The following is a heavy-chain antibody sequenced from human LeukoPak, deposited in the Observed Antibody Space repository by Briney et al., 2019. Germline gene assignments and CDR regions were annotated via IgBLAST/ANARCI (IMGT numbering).Heavy chain of an antibody. Sequence: PSETLSLTCSVSGGSISTYSWNWIRQSPGKELEWIGNIFYGGTTNYNPSLKSRVNISVDTSKNQFSLKLKSVTAADTAVYYCARSYVFWTGYYDFWGLGALVTVSS. CDR1: GGSISTYS. V-gene: IGHV4-59*01. J-gene: IGHJ4*02. CDR2: IFYGGTT. CDR3: ARSYVFWTGYYDF. D-gene: IGHD3/OR15-3a*01.